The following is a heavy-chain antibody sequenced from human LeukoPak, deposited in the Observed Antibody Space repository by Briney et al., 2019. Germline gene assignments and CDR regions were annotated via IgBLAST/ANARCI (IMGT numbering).Heavy chain of an antibody. CDR3: AREGVGGYCSGGSCEGYFDH. D-gene: IGHD2-15*01. J-gene: IGHJ4*02. Sequence: PGGSLRLSCAASGFTFSSYWMHWVRQAPGKGLVWVSRINSDGSSTSYADSVKGRFTISRDNAKNTLYLQMNSLRAEDTAVYYCAREGVGGYCSGGSCEGYFDHWGQGTLVTVSS. V-gene: IGHV3-74*01. CDR1: GFTFSSYW. CDR2: INSDGSST.